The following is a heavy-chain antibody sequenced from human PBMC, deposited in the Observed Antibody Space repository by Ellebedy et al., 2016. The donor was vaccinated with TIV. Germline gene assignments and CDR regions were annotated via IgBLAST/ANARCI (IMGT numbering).Heavy chain of an antibody. Sequence: GESLKISXVASGLSFSSDWMSWVRQAPGKGLEWVAHNNAYDNAIFYADSVRGRFSISRGNSLYLQMNSLRDEDTAVYYCARDEGRGYAMDVWGQGTTVTVSS. J-gene: IGHJ6*02. CDR3: ARDEGRGYAMDV. V-gene: IGHV3-48*02. D-gene: IGHD2-2*01. CDR2: NNAYDNAI. CDR1: GLSFSSDW.